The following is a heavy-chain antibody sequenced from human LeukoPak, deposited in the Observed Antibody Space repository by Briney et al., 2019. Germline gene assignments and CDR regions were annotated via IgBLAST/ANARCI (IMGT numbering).Heavy chain of an antibody. CDR1: GGSISSGGYS. CDR2: ISHSGST. Sequence: SQTLSLTCAVSGGSISSGGYSGGWIRQPPGKGLEWIGHISHSGSTYYNPSLKSRVSISLDRSKNQFSLNLTSVSGADTAVYFCARGRPANMAFDIWGQGTMVPVSS. V-gene: IGHV4-30-2*01. D-gene: IGHD6-25*01. CDR3: ARGRPANMAFDI. J-gene: IGHJ3*02.